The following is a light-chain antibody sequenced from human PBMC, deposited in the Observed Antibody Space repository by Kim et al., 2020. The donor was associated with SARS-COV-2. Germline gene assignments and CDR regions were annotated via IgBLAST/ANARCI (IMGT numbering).Light chain of an antibody. Sequence: SPEQTASITCAGDKLGDKYACWYKQKPGQSPVLVIYQDSKRPTGIPERFSGSNSGNTATLTISGTQAMDEADYYCQAWDSSTAWVFGGGTQLTVL. CDR3: QAWDSSTAWV. J-gene: IGLJ3*02. CDR2: QDS. CDR1: KLGDKY. V-gene: IGLV3-1*01.